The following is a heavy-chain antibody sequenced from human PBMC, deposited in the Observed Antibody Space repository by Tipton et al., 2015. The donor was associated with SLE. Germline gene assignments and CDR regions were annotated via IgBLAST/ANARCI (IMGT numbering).Heavy chain of an antibody. V-gene: IGHV4-59*01. CDR2: IYYSGST. Sequence: TLSLTCTVSGGSISSYYWSWIRQPPGKGLEWIGYIYYSGSTNYNPSLKSRVTISVDTSKNQFSLKLSSVTAADTAVYYCARIHRGLQWGELSLVGFDLWGQGTLVTVPS. J-gene: IGHJ3*01. CDR3: ARIHRGLQWGELSLVGFDL. CDR1: GGSISSYY. D-gene: IGHD3-16*02.